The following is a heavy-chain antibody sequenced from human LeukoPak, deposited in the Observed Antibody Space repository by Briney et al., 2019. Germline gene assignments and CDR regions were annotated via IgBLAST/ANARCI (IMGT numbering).Heavy chain of an antibody. CDR3: ARDIYYDSSGYYEE. Sequence: SVKVSCKASGGTFSSYAISWVRQAPGQGLEWMGRIIPILGIANYAQKFQGRVTITADKSTSTAYMELSSLRSEDTAVYYCARDIYYDSSGYYEEWGQGTLVTVSS. CDR2: IIPILGIA. CDR1: GGTFSSYA. D-gene: IGHD3-22*01. V-gene: IGHV1-69*04. J-gene: IGHJ4*02.